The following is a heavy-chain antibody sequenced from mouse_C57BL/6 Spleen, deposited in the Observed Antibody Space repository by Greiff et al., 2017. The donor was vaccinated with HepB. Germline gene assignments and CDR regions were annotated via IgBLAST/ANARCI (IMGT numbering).Heavy chain of an antibody. D-gene: IGHD3-3*01. J-gene: IGHJ2*01. CDR3: ARRGLGDY. V-gene: IGHV1-80*01. CDR2: IYPGDGDT. CDR1: GYAFSSSW. Sequence: VQLQESGPELVKPGASVKISCKASGYAFSSSWMNWVKQRPGKGLEWIGRIYPGDGDTNYNGKFKGKATLTADKSSSTAYMQLSSLTSEDSAVYFCARRGLGDYWGQGTTLTVSS.